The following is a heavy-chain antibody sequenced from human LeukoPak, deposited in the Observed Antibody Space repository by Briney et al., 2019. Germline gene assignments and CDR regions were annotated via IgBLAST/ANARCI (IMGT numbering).Heavy chain of an antibody. Sequence: SQTLSLTCTVSGGSISSGDYYWSWIRQPRGKGLEWIGYIYYSGSTYYNPSLKSRVTISVDTSKNQFSLKLSSVTAADTAVYYCARVGQYQQFDYWGQGTLVTVSS. J-gene: IGHJ4*02. D-gene: IGHD2-2*01. CDR2: IYYSGST. V-gene: IGHV4-30-4*08. CDR3: ARVGQYQQFDY. CDR1: GGSISSGDYY.